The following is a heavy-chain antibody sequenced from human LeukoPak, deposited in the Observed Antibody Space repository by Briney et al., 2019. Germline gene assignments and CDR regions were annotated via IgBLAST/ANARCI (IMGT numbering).Heavy chain of an antibody. V-gene: IGHV3-15*01. CDR1: GFTFSNAW. D-gene: IGHD3-10*01. J-gene: IGHJ4*02. CDR3: TTDFGQGY. CDR2: IKSKTDGGTT. Sequence: GGSLRLSCAASGFTFSNAWMSWVRQAPGKGLEWGGRIKSKTDGGTTDYAAPVKGRFTISRDDSKNTLYLQMNSLKTEDTAVYYCTTDFGQGYWGQGTLVTVSS.